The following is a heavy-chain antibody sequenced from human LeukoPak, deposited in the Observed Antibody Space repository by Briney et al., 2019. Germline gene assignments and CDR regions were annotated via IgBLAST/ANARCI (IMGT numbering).Heavy chain of an antibody. Sequence: GGSLRLSCVASGFTFTNYVMTLVRRAPGKGLEWVSSTRASVGSTFYADSVKGRFTISRDNSKNTLYLQLSSLRAEDTAVYYCAKVNPPRGGRSGWYETNDYWGQGTLVTVSS. J-gene: IGHJ4*02. CDR1: GFTFTNYV. CDR3: AKVNPPRGGRSGWYETNDY. CDR2: TRASVGST. D-gene: IGHD6-19*01. V-gene: IGHV3-23*01.